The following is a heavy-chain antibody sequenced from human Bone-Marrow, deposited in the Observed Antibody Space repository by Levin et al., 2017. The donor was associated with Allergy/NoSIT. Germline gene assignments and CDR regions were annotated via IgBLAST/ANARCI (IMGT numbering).Heavy chain of an antibody. Sequence: SQTLSLTCTVSGGSISSYYWNWIRQPPGKGLEWIGSIYHSGGTNYNPSLQSRVTISLDTSTNQFSLKLSSVTAADTAVYYCARKYGTGWYTYYLDYWGQGTLVTVSS. CDR3: ARKYGTGWYTYYLDY. CDR2: IYHSGGT. CDR1: GGSISSYY. D-gene: IGHD6-19*01. V-gene: IGHV4-59*01. J-gene: IGHJ4*02.